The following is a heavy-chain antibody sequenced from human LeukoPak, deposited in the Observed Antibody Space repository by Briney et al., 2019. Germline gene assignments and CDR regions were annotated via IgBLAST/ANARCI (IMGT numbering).Heavy chain of an antibody. CDR3: AKDLEKRGYSGFGDYFDY. CDR1: GFTFSSYA. Sequence: GGSLRLSCAASGFTFSSYAMSWVRQAPGKGLEWVSGISGSGGSTYYADSVKGRFTISRDNSKNTLYLQMNSLRAEDTAVYYCAKDLEKRGYSGFGDYFDYWGQGTLVTVSS. D-gene: IGHD5-12*01. V-gene: IGHV3-23*01. J-gene: IGHJ4*02. CDR2: ISGSGGST.